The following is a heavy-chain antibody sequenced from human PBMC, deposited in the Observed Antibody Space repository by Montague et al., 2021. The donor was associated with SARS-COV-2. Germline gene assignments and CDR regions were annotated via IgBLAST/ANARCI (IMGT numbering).Heavy chain of an antibody. CDR3: ARKGSGRSDLAY. Sequence: SETLSLTCAVAGGSISSYYWSWIRKPARKGLEWIGRIYSSGSTNYNPSLKSRVTMSVDKSWNQFSLRLTSVTAADTAIYYCARKGSGRSDLAYWGQGTLVTVSS. J-gene: IGHJ4*02. D-gene: IGHD1-26*01. CDR2: IYSSGST. V-gene: IGHV4-4*07. CDR1: GGSISSYY.